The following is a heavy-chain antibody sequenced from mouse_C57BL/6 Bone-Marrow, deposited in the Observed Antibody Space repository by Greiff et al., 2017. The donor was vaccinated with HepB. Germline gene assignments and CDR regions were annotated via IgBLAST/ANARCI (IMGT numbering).Heavy chain of an antibody. CDR1: GYTFTSYW. V-gene: IGHV1-59*01. CDR3: ARGDYGSSFYAMDY. D-gene: IGHD1-1*01. J-gene: IGHJ4*01. CDR2: IDPSDSYT. Sequence: QVQLQQPGAELVRPGTSVKLSCKASGYTFTSYWMHWVKQRPGQGLEWIGVIDPSDSYTNYNQKFKGKATLTVDTSSSTAYMQLSSLTSEDSAVYYCARGDYGSSFYAMDYWGQGTSVTVSS.